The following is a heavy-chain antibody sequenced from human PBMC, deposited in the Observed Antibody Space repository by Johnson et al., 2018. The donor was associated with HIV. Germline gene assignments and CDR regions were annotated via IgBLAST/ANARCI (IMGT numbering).Heavy chain of an antibody. CDR3: AKDRSMDDAFDV. CDR2: IRYDGSGK. J-gene: IGHJ3*01. D-gene: IGHD1-26*01. Sequence: QVQLVESGGGLVQPGRSMRLSCAASGFTFDDYAMHLVRQAPGKGLDWVTFIRYDGSGKYYADSVKGRFTISRDNSKNTLYLQMNSLRAEDTAVYYCAKDRSMDDAFDVWGQGTMVTVSS. V-gene: IGHV3-30*02. CDR1: GFTFDDYA.